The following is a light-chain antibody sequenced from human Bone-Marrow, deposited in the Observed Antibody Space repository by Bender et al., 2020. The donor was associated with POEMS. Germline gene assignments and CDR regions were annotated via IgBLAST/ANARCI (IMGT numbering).Light chain of an antibody. CDR3: AVWDDSLNGWV. V-gene: IGLV1-44*01. J-gene: IGLJ3*02. Sequence: QSVLSQPPSASGTPGQRVTISCSGSSSNIGSNHVYWYQQLPGTAPKLLIYKDSQRLSGVPDRFSGSKSGTSASLAISGLQSEDEADYYCAVWDDSLNGWVFGGGTKLTVL. CDR2: KDS. CDR1: SSNIGSNH.